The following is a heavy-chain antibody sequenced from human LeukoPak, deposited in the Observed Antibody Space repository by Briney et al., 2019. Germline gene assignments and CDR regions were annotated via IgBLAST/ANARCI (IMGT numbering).Heavy chain of an antibody. CDR3: ATSTITIFGVAMRPYYYYMDV. CDR2: SDPEDGET. Sequence: GASVKVSCKVSGYTLTELSMHWVRQAPGKGLEWMGGSDPEDGETIYAQKFQGRVTMTEDTSTDTAYMELSSLRSEDTAVYYCATSTITIFGVAMRPYYYYMDVWGKGTTVTVSS. D-gene: IGHD3-3*01. V-gene: IGHV1-24*01. CDR1: GYTLTELS. J-gene: IGHJ6*03.